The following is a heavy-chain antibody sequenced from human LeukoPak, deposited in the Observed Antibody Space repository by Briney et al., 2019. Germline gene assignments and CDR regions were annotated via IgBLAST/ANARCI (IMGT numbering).Heavy chain of an antibody. V-gene: IGHV5-51*01. CDR3: ARPRGGIFGVVTLDAFDI. CDR2: IYPGDSDT. D-gene: IGHD3-3*01. Sequence: GESLKISCKGSGYSFTSYWIGWARQMPGKGLEWMGIIYPGDSDTRYSPSFQGQVTISADKSISTAYLQWSSLKASDIAMYYCARPRGGIFGVVTLDAFDIWGQGTMVTVSS. J-gene: IGHJ3*02. CDR1: GYSFTSYW.